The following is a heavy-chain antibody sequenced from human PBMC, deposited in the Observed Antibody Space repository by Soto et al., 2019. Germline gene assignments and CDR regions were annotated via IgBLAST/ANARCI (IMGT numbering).Heavy chain of an antibody. CDR2: IYYSGST. J-gene: IGHJ5*02. CDR3: ARVRNTMVRGVIITEWFDP. V-gene: IGHV4-59*01. Sequence: PSETLSLTCTVSGGSISSYYWSWIRQPPGKGLEWIGYIYYSGSTNYNPSLKSRVTISVDTSKNQFSLKLSSVTAADTAVYYCARVRNTMVRGVIITEWFDPWGQGTLVTAPQ. D-gene: IGHD3-10*01. CDR1: GGSISSYY.